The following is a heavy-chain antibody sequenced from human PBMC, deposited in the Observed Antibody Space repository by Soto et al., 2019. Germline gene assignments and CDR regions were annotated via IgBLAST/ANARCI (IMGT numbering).Heavy chain of an antibody. D-gene: IGHD3-3*01. CDR3: ARVEDVGGGYYSSMDV. CDR1: GFTFSRYW. CDR2: INSDGSDT. J-gene: IGHJ6*03. Sequence: EVQLVESGGGLVQPGGSLTLSCAASGFTFSRYWMYWVRQAPGKGLVWVSRINSDGSDTSNAGSVKGRFTISRDNAKNTLYLQMNSLRAEDTAVYDCARVEDVGGGYYSSMDVWGKGTTVTVSS. V-gene: IGHV3-74*01.